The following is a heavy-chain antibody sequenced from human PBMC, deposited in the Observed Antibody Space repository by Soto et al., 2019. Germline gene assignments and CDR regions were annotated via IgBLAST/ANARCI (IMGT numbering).Heavy chain of an antibody. CDR3: AREYSFESYFGH. J-gene: IGHJ4*02. CDR2: ISENGDRQ. CDR1: GLTFTSSS. V-gene: IGHV3-30-3*01. Sequence: QVQLVQSGGGVVQAGNSLRLSCTASGLTFTSSSFHWVRQAPGKGLEWVAVISENGDRQYSTESVRGRFTISRDNAKNSLFLQMNSLRVEDTAVYYCAREYSFESYFGHWGQGTQVTVSS. D-gene: IGHD6-13*01.